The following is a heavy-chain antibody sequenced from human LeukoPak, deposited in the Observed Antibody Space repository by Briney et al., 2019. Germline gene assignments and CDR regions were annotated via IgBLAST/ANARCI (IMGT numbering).Heavy chain of an antibody. CDR1: GFTFSRYW. J-gene: IGHJ4*02. Sequence: GGSLRLSCAASGFTFSRYWMCWVRHAPGKGLVWISNINEDGTTSYADFVKGRFTISRDNAKNTLYLQMNSLRVEDTAVYYCARVRGGNWGQGTLVTVSS. D-gene: IGHD3-16*01. CDR2: INEDGTT. V-gene: IGHV3-74*01. CDR3: ARVRGGN.